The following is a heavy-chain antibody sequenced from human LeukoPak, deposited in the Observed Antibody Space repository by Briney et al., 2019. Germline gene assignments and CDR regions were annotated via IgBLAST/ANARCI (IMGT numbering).Heavy chain of an antibody. CDR3: ARTPYSSGHSEFDY. J-gene: IGHJ4*02. CDR2: IIPIFGTA. Sequence: SVKVSCKASGGTFSSYAISWVRQAPGQGREWMGGIIPIFGTANYAQKFQGRVTITADESTSTAYMELSSLRSEDTAVYYCARTPYSSGHSEFDYWGQGTLVTVSS. D-gene: IGHD6-19*01. V-gene: IGHV1-69*13. CDR1: GGTFSSYA.